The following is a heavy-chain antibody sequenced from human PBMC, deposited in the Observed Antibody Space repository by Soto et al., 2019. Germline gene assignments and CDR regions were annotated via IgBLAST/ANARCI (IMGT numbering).Heavy chain of an antibody. D-gene: IGHD3-16*01. CDR2: ISAYNGNT. Sequence: ASVKVSCKASGYTFTSYGISWVRQAPGQGLEWMGWISAYNGNTNYAQKLQGRVTMTTDTSTSTAYMELRSLRSDDTAVYYCAKNDDYVWGSDAFAIWGQGTMVTVSS. V-gene: IGHV1-18*01. CDR1: GYTFTSYG. CDR3: AKNDDYVWGSDAFAI. J-gene: IGHJ3*02.